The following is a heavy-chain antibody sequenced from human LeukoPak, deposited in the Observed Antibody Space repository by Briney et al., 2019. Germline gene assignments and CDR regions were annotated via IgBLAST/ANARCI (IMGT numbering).Heavy chain of an antibody. CDR1: GFTFDDYA. V-gene: IGHV3-9*01. CDR3: AGSGGVRLMGVE. J-gene: IGHJ4*02. Sequence: PGRSLRLSCAASGFTFDDYAMHWVRQVPGKGVEWVSGISWNSGSIGYADSVKGRFTISGDNAKNSLYLQMNSLRAEDTAVYYCAGSGGVRLMGVEWGQGTLVTVSS. D-gene: IGHD3-16*01. CDR2: ISWNSGSI.